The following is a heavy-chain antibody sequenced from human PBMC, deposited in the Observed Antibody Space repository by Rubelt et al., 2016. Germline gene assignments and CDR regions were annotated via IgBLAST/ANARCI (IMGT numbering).Heavy chain of an antibody. CDR1: GFTFSSYA. CDR2: ISYEGSNK. Sequence: QVQLVESGGGVVQPGRSLRLSCAASGFTFSSYAMHWVRQAPGKGLEWVAVISYEGSNKYYADSVKGRCTISRDNSKNTLYLQMNSLRAEDTAVYYCAREDELMVGAMGLDYWGQGTLVTVSS. CDR3: AREDELMVGAMGLDY. D-gene: IGHD1-26*01. J-gene: IGHJ4*02. V-gene: IGHV3-30*04.